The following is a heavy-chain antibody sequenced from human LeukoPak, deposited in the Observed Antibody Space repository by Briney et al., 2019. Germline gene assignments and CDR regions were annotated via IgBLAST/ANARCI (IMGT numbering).Heavy chain of an antibody. CDR3: GRRFCNSCPLDF. D-gene: IGHD2-21*01. CDR1: GFNDTTNN. CDR2: FHAGGGP. Sequence: PGGSLRLSCVGSGFNDTTNNMYWVRQAPGKGLECVSAFHAGGGPDYADSVRDRFTISRDNSKNTLYLQMNSLRAEDTAVYFCGRRFCNSCPLDFWGQGTLVTVSS. J-gene: IGHJ4*02. V-gene: IGHV3-66*04.